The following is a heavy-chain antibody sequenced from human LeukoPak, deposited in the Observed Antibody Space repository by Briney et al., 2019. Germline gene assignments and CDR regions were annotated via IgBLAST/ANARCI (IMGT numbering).Heavy chain of an antibody. D-gene: IGHD3-22*01. CDR2: IIPIFGTA. J-gene: IGHJ4*02. CDR3: ARVSFVSGYFDY. V-gene: IGHV1-69*05. Sequence: ASVKVSCKASGGTFSSYAISWVRQAPGQGLEWMGGIIPIFGTANYAQKLQGRVTMTTDTSTSTAYMELRSLRSDDTAVYYCARVSFVSGYFDYWGQGTLVTVSS. CDR1: GGTFSSYA.